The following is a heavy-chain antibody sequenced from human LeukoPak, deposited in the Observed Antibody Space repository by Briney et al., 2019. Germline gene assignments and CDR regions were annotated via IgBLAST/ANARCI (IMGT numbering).Heavy chain of an antibody. CDR1: GYSISSGYY. D-gene: IGHD3-9*01. CDR2: IYHSGST. Sequence: PSETLSLTCTVSGYSISSGYYWGWIRQPPGKGLEWIGSIYHSGSTYYNPSLKSRVTISVDTSKNQFSLKLSSVTAADTAVYYCARDVGTGNYDILTGYSRDWGQGTLVTVSS. CDR3: ARDVGTGNYDILTGYSRD. V-gene: IGHV4-38-2*02. J-gene: IGHJ4*02.